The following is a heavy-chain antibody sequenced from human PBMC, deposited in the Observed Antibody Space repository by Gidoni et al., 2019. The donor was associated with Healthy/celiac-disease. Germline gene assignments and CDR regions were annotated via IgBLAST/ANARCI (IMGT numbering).Heavy chain of an antibody. Sequence: QVQLQQWGSGLLKPSETLSLTCAVYGGSFSGYYWIWIRQPPGKGLEWNGEINHSGSTNYNPSLKSRVTISVDTSKNQFSLKLSSVTAADTAVYYCARRWSFKVRGAGAFDIWGQGTMVTVSS. CDR2: INHSGST. D-gene: IGHD3-10*01. V-gene: IGHV4-34*01. CDR1: GGSFSGYY. CDR3: ARRWSFKVRGAGAFDI. J-gene: IGHJ3*02.